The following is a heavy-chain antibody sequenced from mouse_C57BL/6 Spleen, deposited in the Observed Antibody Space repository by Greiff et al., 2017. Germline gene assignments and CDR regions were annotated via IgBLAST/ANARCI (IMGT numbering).Heavy chain of an antibody. CDR2: ISNGGGST. CDR3: ASSRYYYAMDY. Sequence: EVQGVESGGGLVQPGGSLKLSCAASGFTFSDYYMYWVRQTPEKRLEWVAYISNGGGSTYYPDTVKGRFTISRDNAKNTLYLQMSRLKSEDTAMYYCASSRYYYAMDYWGQGTSVTVSS. V-gene: IGHV5-12*01. CDR1: GFTFSDYY. J-gene: IGHJ4*01.